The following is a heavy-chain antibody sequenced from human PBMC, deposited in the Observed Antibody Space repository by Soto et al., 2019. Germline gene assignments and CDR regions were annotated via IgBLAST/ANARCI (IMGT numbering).Heavy chain of an antibody. CDR3: ARDKSVAVAGNWFDP. Sequence: ASVKVSCKASGYTFTSYYMHWVRQAPGQGLEWMGIINPSGGSTSYAQKFQGRVTMTRDTSTSTVYMELSSLRSEDTAVYYCARDKSVAVAGNWFDPWGRGTLVTVSS. D-gene: IGHD6-19*01. CDR2: INPSGGST. V-gene: IGHV1-46*03. CDR1: GYTFTSYY. J-gene: IGHJ5*02.